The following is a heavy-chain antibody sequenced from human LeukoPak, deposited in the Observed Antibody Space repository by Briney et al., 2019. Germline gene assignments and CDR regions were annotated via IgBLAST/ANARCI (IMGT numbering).Heavy chain of an antibody. J-gene: IGHJ4*02. Sequence: PSQTLSLTCTVSGGSISSGSYYWNWIRQPAGNGLEWIGRIYTSGSTNYNPSLKSRVTISVDTSKNHFSLKLSSVTAADTAVYYCARDAYYYDSSGSRLFDYWGQGTLVTVSS. CDR1: GGSISSGSYY. CDR2: IYTSGST. CDR3: ARDAYYYDSSGSRLFDY. V-gene: IGHV4-61*02. D-gene: IGHD3-22*01.